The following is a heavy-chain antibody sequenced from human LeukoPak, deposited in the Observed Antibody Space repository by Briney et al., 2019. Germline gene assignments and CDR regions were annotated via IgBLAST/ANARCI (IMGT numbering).Heavy chain of an antibody. D-gene: IGHD4-17*01. Sequence: GGSLRLSCAASGFTFSSYAMHWVRQAPGKGLEWVAVISYDGSNKYYADSVKGRFTISRDNSKNTLYLQMNSLRAEDTAVYYCARAPGGVTTSDYWGQGTLVTVSS. CDR3: ARAPGGVTTSDY. V-gene: IGHV3-30*04. CDR1: GFTFSSYA. CDR2: ISYDGSNK. J-gene: IGHJ4*02.